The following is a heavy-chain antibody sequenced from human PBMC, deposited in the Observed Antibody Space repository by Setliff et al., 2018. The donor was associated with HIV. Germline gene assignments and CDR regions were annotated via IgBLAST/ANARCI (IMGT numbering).Heavy chain of an antibody. Sequence: PSETLSLTCTVSGDSVSSRSYYWSWIRQPPGKGLEWIGYIYYSGSTNYKPSLKSRVTISVDTSKNHFSLKLRSVTAADTAVYYCAQLGMVDDFDYWGQGTLVTVSS. CDR3: AQLGMVDDFDY. D-gene: IGHD1-1*01. J-gene: IGHJ4*02. CDR2: IYYSGST. CDR1: GDSVSSRSYY. V-gene: IGHV4-61*03.